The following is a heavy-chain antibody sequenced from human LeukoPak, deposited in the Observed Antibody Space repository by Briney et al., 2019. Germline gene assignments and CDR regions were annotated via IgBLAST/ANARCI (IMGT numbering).Heavy chain of an antibody. V-gene: IGHV4-4*07. J-gene: IGHJ3*02. Sequence: PSETLSLTCTVSGGSISSYYWSWIRQPAGKGLEWIGRIYTSGSTNYNPSLKSRVTISVDTSKNQFSLKLSSVTAADTAVYYCARSQARKVTMIVVPTQDAFDIWGQGTMVTVSS. CDR3: ARSQARKVTMIVVPTQDAFDI. D-gene: IGHD3-22*01. CDR2: IYTSGST. CDR1: GGSISSYY.